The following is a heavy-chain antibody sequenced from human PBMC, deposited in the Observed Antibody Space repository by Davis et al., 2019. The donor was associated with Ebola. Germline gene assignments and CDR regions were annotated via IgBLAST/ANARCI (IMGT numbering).Heavy chain of an antibody. CDR1: GFTFSSYA. V-gene: IGHV3-30-3*01. D-gene: IGHD2-2*01. CDR3: AKDLVPAANYYYYYGMDV. Sequence: GGSLRLSCAASGFTFSSYAMHWVRQAPGKGLEWVAVISYDGSNKYYADSVKGRFTISRDNSKNTLYLQMNSLRAEDTAVYYCAKDLVPAANYYYYYGMDVGGQGTTVTVSS. J-gene: IGHJ6*02. CDR2: ISYDGSNK.